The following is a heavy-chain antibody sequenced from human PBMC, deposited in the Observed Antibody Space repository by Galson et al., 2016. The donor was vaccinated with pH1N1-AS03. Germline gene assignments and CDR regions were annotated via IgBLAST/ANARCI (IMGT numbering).Heavy chain of an antibody. Sequence: SLRLSCAVSGFTFSDYYMSWFRQAPGEGLEWISYISSSGKTIHYADSVKGRFIISRDNVKNSLLLQMNRLRAEDTAVYYCARGEEKSSWYSGFVYWGQGTLAIVSS. CDR1: GFTFSDYY. V-gene: IGHV3-11*01. CDR3: ARGEEKSSWYSGFVY. CDR2: ISSSGKTI. D-gene: IGHD2-15*01. J-gene: IGHJ4*02.